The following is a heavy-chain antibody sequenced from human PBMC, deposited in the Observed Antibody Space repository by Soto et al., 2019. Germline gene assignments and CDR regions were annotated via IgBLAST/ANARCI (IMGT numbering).Heavy chain of an antibody. CDR3: ARGRYNSGDYPKCFDY. V-gene: IGHV3-7*01. Sequence: EVQLVESGGGLVQPGGSLRLSCAASGFEFSAYWMTWVRQAPGKGLEWVANIKKDGIEKYYGDSVRGRFSVFRDNAKNAAYLQMNRPKGEDTGVYFCARGRYNSGDYPKCFDYWGQGAWVTVSS. CDR2: IKKDGIEK. D-gene: IGHD5-12*01. CDR1: GFEFSAYW. J-gene: IGHJ4*02.